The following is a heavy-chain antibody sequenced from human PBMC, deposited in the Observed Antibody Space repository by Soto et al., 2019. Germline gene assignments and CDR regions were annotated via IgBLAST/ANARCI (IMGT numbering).Heavy chain of an antibody. Sequence: PSETLSLTCTVSGGSISTHYWSWIRQPPGKGLEWIGYIYYSGSANYNPSLKSRVTISLDTSKNQFSLKLSSVTAADTAVYHCARGNGYPLTRYYFDFWGQGTLVTVSS. J-gene: IGHJ4*02. D-gene: IGHD3-16*02. V-gene: IGHV4-59*11. CDR3: ARGNGYPLTRYYFDF. CDR1: GGSISTHY. CDR2: IYYSGSA.